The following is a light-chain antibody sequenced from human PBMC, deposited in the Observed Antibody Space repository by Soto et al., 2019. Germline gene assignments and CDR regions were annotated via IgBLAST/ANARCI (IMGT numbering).Light chain of an antibody. CDR2: GAS. Sequence: EIVLTQSPATLSLSPGERATLSCRASQSVSNNYLAWYQQKPGQAPRLIISGASTRATGIPARFSGSGSGTEFTLTISSLQSEDFAVYYCHQYHYWWTFGQGTKVDIK. J-gene: IGKJ1*01. V-gene: IGKV3-15*01. CDR1: QSVSNN. CDR3: HQYHYWWT.